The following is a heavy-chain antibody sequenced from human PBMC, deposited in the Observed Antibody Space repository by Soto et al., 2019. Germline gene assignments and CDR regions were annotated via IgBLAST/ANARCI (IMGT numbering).Heavy chain of an antibody. J-gene: IGHJ4*02. CDR3: ARAIGSRYSSSSPFDY. V-gene: IGHV3-33*01. CDR2: IWYDGSNK. Sequence: QPGGSLRLSCAASGFTFSSYGMHWVRQAPGKGLEWVAVIWYDGSNKYYADSVKGRFTISRDNSKNTLYLQMNSLRAEDTAVYYCARAIGSRYSSSSPFDYWGQRTLVTVSS. CDR1: GFTFSSYG. D-gene: IGHD6-6*01.